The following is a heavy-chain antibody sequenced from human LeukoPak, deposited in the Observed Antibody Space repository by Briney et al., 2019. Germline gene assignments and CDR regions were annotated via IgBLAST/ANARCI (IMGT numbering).Heavy chain of an antibody. Sequence: ASVKVSCKASGYTFTSYYMHWVRQAPGQGLEWMGRINPNSGGTNYAQKFQGRVTMTRDTSISTAYMELSRLRSDDTAVYYCARAQREWLLPKYYFDYWGQGTLVTVSS. D-gene: IGHD3-3*01. CDR1: GYTFTSYY. V-gene: IGHV1-2*06. CDR2: INPNSGGT. CDR3: ARAQREWLLPKYYFDY. J-gene: IGHJ4*02.